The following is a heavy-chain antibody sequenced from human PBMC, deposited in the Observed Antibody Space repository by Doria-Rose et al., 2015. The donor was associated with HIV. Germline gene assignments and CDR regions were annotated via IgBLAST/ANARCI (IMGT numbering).Heavy chain of an antibody. CDR3: ARDRAQWDMVVIPDASYYYYGLDV. V-gene: IGHV3-30*04. J-gene: IGHJ6*02. D-gene: IGHD2-2*01. CDR2: ISYDESKK. Sequence: VRQAPGKGLEWVAVISYDESKKYYTDSVKGRFTISRDNSKNTLYLQMNSLRAEDTAVYYCARDRAQWDMVVIPDASYYYYGLDVWGQGTTVTVSS.